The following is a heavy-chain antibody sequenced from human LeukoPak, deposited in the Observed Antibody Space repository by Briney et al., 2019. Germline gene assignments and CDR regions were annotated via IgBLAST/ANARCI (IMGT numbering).Heavy chain of an antibody. CDR2: IYDSVST. Sequence: PSETLSLTCSVSGGSISNYYWSWIRQAPGKGLEWIGYIYDSVSTNYNPSLKSRVTILLETSKSQFSLQLSSVTAADTAVYYCTGEDRGRNWFDPWGQGTLVTVSS. J-gene: IGHJ5*02. V-gene: IGHV4-59*01. CDR1: GGSISNYY. CDR3: TGEDRGRNWFDP.